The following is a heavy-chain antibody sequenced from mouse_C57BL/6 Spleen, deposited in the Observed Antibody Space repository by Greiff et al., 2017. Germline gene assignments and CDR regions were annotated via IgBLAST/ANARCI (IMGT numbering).Heavy chain of an antibody. D-gene: IGHD2-3*01. V-gene: IGHV1-74*01. CDR1: GYTFTSYW. J-gene: IGHJ2*01. CDR2: IHPTDSDT. CDR3: AIIDDDFDY. Sequence: QVHVKQPGAELVKPGASVKVSCKASGYTFTSYWMHWVKQRPGQGLEWIGRIHPTDSDTNYKQKFKGKATLPVAKSSCTAYMQLCCLTSEDSSVYYCAIIDDDFDYWGQGTTLTVSS.